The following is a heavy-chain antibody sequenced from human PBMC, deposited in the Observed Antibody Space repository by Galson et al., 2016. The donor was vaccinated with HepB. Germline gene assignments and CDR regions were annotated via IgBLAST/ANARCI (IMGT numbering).Heavy chain of an antibody. CDR3: AKESGRHIVVNTATYYFDH. CDR1: GFRFSTYG. Sequence: SLRLSCAASGFRFSTYGMHWVRQAPGKGLEWVAVISYDGSNKYYADSVQGRFTISRDDSRNTLYLQLNSLRAEDTAIYYCAKESGRHIVVNTATYYFDHWGQGTPVTVS. D-gene: IGHD2-21*01. V-gene: IGHV3-30*18. CDR2: ISYDGSNK. J-gene: IGHJ4*02.